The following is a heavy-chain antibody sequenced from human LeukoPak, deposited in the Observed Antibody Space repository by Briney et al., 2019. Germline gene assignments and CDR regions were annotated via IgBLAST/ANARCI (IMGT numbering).Heavy chain of an antibody. CDR2: ISAYNGYT. D-gene: IGHD4-17*01. CDR1: GYTFSSYG. CDR3: ARPDYGDSHSDF. J-gene: IGHJ4*02. Sequence: ASVKVSFKASGYTFSSYGISWVRQAPGQGLEWMGWISAYNGYTNYAQKFQGRVTMTTDTSTSTAYMELRSLRSDDTAVYYCARPDYGDSHSDFWGQGTLVTVSS. V-gene: IGHV1-18*01.